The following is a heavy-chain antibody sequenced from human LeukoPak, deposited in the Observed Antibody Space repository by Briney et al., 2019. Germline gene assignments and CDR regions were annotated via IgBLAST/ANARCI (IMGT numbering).Heavy chain of an antibody. CDR1: GFTFSSYA. D-gene: IGHD3-22*01. CDR2: ISGSGGST. CDR3: AREGYYYDSGTRTFDY. V-gene: IGHV3-23*01. J-gene: IGHJ4*02. Sequence: GGSLRLSCAASGFTFSSYAMSWVRQAPGKGLEWVSGISGSGGSTYSADSVKGRFTISRDNAKNSLYLQMNSLRAEDTAVYYCAREGYYYDSGTRTFDYWGQGTLVPVSS.